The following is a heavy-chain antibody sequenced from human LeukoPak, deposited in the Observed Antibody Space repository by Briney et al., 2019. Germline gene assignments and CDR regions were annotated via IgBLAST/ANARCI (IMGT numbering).Heavy chain of an antibody. CDR3: TKSRISFSGQADR. J-gene: IGHJ5*02. D-gene: IGHD5-12*01. V-gene: IGHV3-48*04. CDR2: ISSSSDSI. Sequence: PGGSLRLSCAASGFTFSTYGMTWVRQAPGKGLEWISYISSSSDSIKYADSVKGRFTSSRDNAENSLYLQMNSLRAEDTAVYYCTKSRISFSGQADRWGQGTLVTVSS. CDR1: GFTFSTYG.